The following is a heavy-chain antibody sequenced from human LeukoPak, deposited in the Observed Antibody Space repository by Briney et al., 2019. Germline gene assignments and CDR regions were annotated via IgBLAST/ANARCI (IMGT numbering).Heavy chain of an antibody. J-gene: IGHJ4*02. CDR3: ARVRGGCSGGSCYSDY. CDR1: GYTFTSYD. Sequence: VASVKVSCKASGYTFTSYDINWARQATGQGLEWMGWMNPNSGNTGYAQKFQGRVTITRNTSISTAYMELSSLRSEDTAVYYCARVRGGCSGGSCYSDYWGQGTLVTVSS. D-gene: IGHD2-15*01. CDR2: MNPNSGNT. V-gene: IGHV1-8*03.